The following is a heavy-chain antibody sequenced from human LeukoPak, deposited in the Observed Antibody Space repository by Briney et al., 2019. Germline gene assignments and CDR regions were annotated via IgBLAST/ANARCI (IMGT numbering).Heavy chain of an antibody. Sequence: GGSLRLSCAASGFTFSSYSMNWVRQAPGKGLEWVSSISSSSSYIYYADSVKARFTISRDNAKNSLYLQMNSLRAEDTAVYYCAREPALYYFDYWGQGTLVTVSS. D-gene: IGHD2-2*01. J-gene: IGHJ4*02. CDR3: AREPALYYFDY. CDR1: GFTFSSYS. CDR2: ISSSSSYI. V-gene: IGHV3-21*01.